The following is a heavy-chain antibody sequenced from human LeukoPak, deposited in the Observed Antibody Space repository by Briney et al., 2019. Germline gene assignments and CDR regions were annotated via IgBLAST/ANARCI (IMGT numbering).Heavy chain of an antibody. CDR1: GGSISSYY. CDR2: IYYSGST. V-gene: IGHV4-59*01. D-gene: IGHD6-13*01. J-gene: IGHJ4*02. CDR3: AGGGSSWYGEGFDY. Sequence: SETLSLTCTVSGGSISSYYWSWIRQPPGKGLEWIGYIYYSGSTNYNPSLKSRVTISVDTSKNQFSLKLSSVTAADTAVYYCAGGGSSWYGEGFDYWGQGTLVTVSS.